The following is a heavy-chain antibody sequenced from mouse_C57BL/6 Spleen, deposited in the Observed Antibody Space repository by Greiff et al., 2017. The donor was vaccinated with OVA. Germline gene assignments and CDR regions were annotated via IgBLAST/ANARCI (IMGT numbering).Heavy chain of an antibody. J-gene: IGHJ3*01. CDR3: ARENGSSYGWFAY. Sequence: QVQLQQPGAELVKPGASVKMSCKASGYTFTSYWITWVKQRPGQGLEWIGAIYTGSGSTNYNEKLKSQATLTVDTSSSTAYMQLSSLTSEDSAVYYCARENGSSYGWFAYWGQGTLVTVSA. V-gene: IGHV1-55*01. CDR1: GYTFTSYW. D-gene: IGHD1-1*01. CDR2: IYTGSGST.